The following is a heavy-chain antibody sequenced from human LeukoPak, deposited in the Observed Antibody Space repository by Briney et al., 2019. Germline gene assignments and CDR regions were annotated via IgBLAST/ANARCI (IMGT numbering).Heavy chain of an antibody. V-gene: IGHV3-48*03. CDR2: ISSGGSTI. CDR3: ARDRGPYYYASRPESPDAFDI. CDR1: GFTFSSYE. J-gene: IGHJ3*02. D-gene: IGHD3-10*01. Sequence: GGSLRLSCAASGFTFSSYEMNWVRQAPGKGLEWVSYISSGGSTIYYADSVKGRFTISRDNAKNSLYLQMNSLRAEDTAVYYCARDRGPYYYASRPESPDAFDIWGRGTMVTVSS.